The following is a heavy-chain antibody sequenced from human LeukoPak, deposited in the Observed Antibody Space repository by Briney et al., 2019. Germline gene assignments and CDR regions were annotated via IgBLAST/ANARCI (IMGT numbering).Heavy chain of an antibody. CDR2: ISYDGSNK. V-gene: IGHV3-30*04. J-gene: IGHJ4*02. CDR1: GFTFSSYA. Sequence: GGSLRLSCAASGFTFSSYAMHWVRQAPGKGLEWVAVISYDGSNKYYADSVKGRYTISRDNSKNTLYLQMNSLRAEDTAVYYCARDRGSGYGPPDLDYWGQGTLVTVSS. CDR3: ARDRGSGYGPPDLDY. D-gene: IGHD5-12*01.